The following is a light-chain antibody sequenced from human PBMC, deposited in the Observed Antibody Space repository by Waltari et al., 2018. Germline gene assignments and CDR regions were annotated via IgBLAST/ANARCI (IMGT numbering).Light chain of an antibody. V-gene: IGLV2-8*01. Sequence: QSALTQPPSASGSPGQSVTISCPGTSSDVGGYNYVSWYQQHPGKAPNLMIYEVSKRPSGVPDRFSGSKSGNTASLTVSGLQAEDKADYYCSSYAGSNRGVFGGGTKLTVL. J-gene: IGLJ3*02. CDR3: SSYAGSNRGV. CDR1: SSDVGGYNY. CDR2: EVS.